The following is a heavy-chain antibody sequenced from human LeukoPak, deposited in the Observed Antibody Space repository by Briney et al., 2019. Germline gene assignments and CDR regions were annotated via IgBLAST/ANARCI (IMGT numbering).Heavy chain of an antibody. CDR2: ISYTGST. Sequence: SETLSLTCNVSGGSISNYYWSWIRQAPGKGMEWIGSISYTGSTNYNPSLNSRLTMSVDTSKNQFSLKLSSVTAADTAVYYCARHGGGYDFFDYWGQGTLVTVSS. CDR1: GGSISNYY. D-gene: IGHD5-12*01. V-gene: IGHV4-59*08. CDR3: ARHGGGYDFFDY. J-gene: IGHJ4*02.